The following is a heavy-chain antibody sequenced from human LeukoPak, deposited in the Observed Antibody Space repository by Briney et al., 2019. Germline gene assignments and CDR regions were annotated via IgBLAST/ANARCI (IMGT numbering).Heavy chain of an antibody. J-gene: IGHJ4*02. Sequence: SVKVSCKASGGTFSSYAISWVRQAPGQGLEWMGRIIPILGIANYAQKFQGRVTITADKSTSTAYMELSSLRSEDTAVYYCARSGCSSTSCYPDYWGQGTLVTVSS. CDR1: GGTFSSYA. V-gene: IGHV1-69*04. CDR2: IIPILGIA. D-gene: IGHD2-2*01. CDR3: ARSGCSSTSCYPDY.